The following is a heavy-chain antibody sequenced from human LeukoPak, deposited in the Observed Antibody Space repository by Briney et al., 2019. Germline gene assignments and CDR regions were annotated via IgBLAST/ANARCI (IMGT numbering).Heavy chain of an antibody. J-gene: IGHJ5*02. Sequence: PSETLSLTCTVSGGSISSYYWSWIRQPPGKGLEWIGYIYYSGSTNYNPSLKSRVTISVDTSKNQFSLKLSSVTAADTAVYYCARSPARNYCYDSSGPFDPWGQGTLVTVSS. CDR1: GGSISSYY. D-gene: IGHD3-22*01. V-gene: IGHV4-59*01. CDR2: IYYSGST. CDR3: ARSPARNYCYDSSGPFDP.